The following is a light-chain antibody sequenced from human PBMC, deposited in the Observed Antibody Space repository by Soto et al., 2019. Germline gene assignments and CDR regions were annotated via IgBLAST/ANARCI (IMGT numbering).Light chain of an antibody. CDR3: QQRSNWPLT. J-gene: IGKJ4*01. Sequence: DIVLTQSPVTLSLSPGERATLSCRASQSVSSCLAWYQQKPGQAPRLLIYDASNRATGIPARFSGSGSGTDFTLTISSLEPEDFAVYYCQQRSNWPLTFGGGTKVDIK. V-gene: IGKV3-11*01. CDR2: DAS. CDR1: QSVSSC.